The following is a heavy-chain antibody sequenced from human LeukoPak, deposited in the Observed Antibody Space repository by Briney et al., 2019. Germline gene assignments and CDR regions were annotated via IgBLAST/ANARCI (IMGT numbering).Heavy chain of an antibody. CDR3: ARYYDFLSCMDV. Sequence: SQTLSLTCTVSAGSISSGEYYWSWIRQPPGKGLEWIGYIYYSGRTYYNPSLKSRLAITVDTSKNQFSLKLNSVTAADTAVYYCARYYDFLSCMDVWGKGTTVTVSS. V-gene: IGHV4-30-4*08. D-gene: IGHD3-3*01. J-gene: IGHJ6*03. CDR1: AGSISSGEYY. CDR2: IYYSGRT.